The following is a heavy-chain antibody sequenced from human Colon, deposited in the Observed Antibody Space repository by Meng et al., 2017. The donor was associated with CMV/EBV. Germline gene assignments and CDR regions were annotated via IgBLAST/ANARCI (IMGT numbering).Heavy chain of an antibody. V-gene: IGHV2-5*02. CDR1: GFSLTTTGAG. J-gene: IGHJ4*02. Sequence: LQVSDPAMVKPTQTLTVTCTFSGFSLTTTGAGVDWVRQPPGKAPELLALIHWDDDERYSPSLKNRLNITKDTSKNQVVLSMTDLDPADTGTFYCARRGLTILTDWGQGALVTVSS. CDR3: ARRGLTILTD. CDR2: IHWDDDE. D-gene: IGHD2-8*02.